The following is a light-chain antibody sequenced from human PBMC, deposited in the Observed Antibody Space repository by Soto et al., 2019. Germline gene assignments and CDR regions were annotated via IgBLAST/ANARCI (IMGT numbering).Light chain of an antibody. J-gene: IGKJ1*01. CDR1: ETSMTS. CDR2: GAS. CDR3: QQHSHWPPWT. Sequence: PGARSTLHCRPSETSMTSLDGYQHNTAQAPRHLIYGASNRATGKPAKFSGSGSGTDFTLTISNLEPEDFAVYYCQQHSHWPPWTFGQGTRVEIQ. V-gene: IGKV3-11*01.